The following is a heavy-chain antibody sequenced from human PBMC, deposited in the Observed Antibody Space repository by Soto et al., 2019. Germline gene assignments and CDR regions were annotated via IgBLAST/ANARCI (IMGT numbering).Heavy chain of an antibody. Sequence: GASVKVSCKASGYTFTSYAMHWVRQAPGQRLEWMGWINAGNGNTKYSQKFQGRGTITRDTSASTAYMELSSLRSEDTAVYYCARDPNDYSNYYFDYWGQGTLVTVSS. CDR1: GYTFTSYA. CDR2: INAGNGNT. V-gene: IGHV1-3*01. J-gene: IGHJ4*02. CDR3: ARDPNDYSNYYFDY. D-gene: IGHD4-4*01.